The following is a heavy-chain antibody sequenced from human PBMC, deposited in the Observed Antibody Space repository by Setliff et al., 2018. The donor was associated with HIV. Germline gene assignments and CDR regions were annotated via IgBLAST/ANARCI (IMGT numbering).Heavy chain of an antibody. D-gene: IGHD2-2*01. CDR3: ARSRSTRDAFDT. CDR2: ISSSGSYI. J-gene: IGHJ3*02. Sequence: PGGSLRLSCASSGFTFSTYAMTWVRQAPGKGLEWVSSISSSGSYIYYAGSLKGRFTISRDNARNSLYLDMNTLRAEDTALYYCARSRSTRDAFDTWGQGTMVTVSS. CDR1: GFTFSTYA. V-gene: IGHV3-21*01.